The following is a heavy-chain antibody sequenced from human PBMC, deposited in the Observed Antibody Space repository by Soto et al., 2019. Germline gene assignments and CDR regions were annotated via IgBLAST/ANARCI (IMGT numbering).Heavy chain of an antibody. D-gene: IGHD6-13*01. CDR1: GFMFRSYA. J-gene: IGHJ4*02. CDR3: ARVASSSSWHIPHFDQ. Sequence: GGSLRLSCAASGFMFRSYAMHWVRQAPGKGLEWVAGIWYDGSTKYYGDSVKGRYSISRDNSKNMLDLQMDSLRAEDTAVYYCARVASSSSWHIPHFDQWGQGTLVTVSS. V-gene: IGHV3-33*01. CDR2: IWYDGSTK.